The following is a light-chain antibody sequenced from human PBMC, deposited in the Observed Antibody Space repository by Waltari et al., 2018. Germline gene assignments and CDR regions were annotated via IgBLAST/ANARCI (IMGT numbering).Light chain of an antibody. V-gene: IGKV3-15*01. CDR2: GVS. CDR3: QQSIQWPYT. J-gene: IGKJ2*01. Sequence: DIAMTQSPATLSLSPGERATLSCRASQSVNRNLAWYQQKPGQPPRLLIYGVSSRPTGIPDRFTGRGSGVEFTRTISSLEPEDGGMYHCQQSIQWPYTFGQGTKVEIK. CDR1: QSVNRN.